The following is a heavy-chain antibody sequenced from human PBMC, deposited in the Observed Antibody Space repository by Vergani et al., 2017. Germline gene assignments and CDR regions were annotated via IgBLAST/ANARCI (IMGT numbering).Heavy chain of an antibody. CDR2: LYYSGGT. Sequence: QLQLQESGPGLVKPSETLSLTCTVSGGSISSSSYYWGWIRQPPGKGLAWIGSLYYSGGTYYNPSLKSRVTISVDTSKNQVSLKLSSVTAADTAVYYCAREGGCSGCSCYSLWYFDLWGRGTLVTVSS. CDR3: AREGGCSGCSCYSLWYFDL. V-gene: IGHV4-39*07. D-gene: IGHD2-15*01. CDR1: GGSISSSSYY. J-gene: IGHJ2*01.